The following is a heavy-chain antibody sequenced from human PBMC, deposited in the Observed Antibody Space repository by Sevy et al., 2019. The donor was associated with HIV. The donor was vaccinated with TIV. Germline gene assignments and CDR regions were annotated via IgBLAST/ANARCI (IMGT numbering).Heavy chain of an antibody. V-gene: IGHV4-61*02. J-gene: IGHJ4*02. Sequence: SETLSLTCTVSGGSISSGSYYWSWIRQPAGKGLEWIGRIYTSGSTNYNPSLKSRVTISVDTSKNQFSLKLSSVTAADTAVYHCAREWPGAVAALHFDYWGQGTLVTVSS. D-gene: IGHD6-19*01. CDR2: IYTSGST. CDR3: AREWPGAVAALHFDY. CDR1: GGSISSGSYY.